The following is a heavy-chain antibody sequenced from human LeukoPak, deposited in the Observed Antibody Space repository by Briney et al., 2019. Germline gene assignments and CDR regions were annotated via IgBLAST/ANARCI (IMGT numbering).Heavy chain of an antibody. J-gene: IGHJ4*02. CDR2: ISAYNGNT. D-gene: IGHD5-18*01. CDR1: GYTFTSYG. V-gene: IGHV1-18*04. CDR3: ARTIRGYSYGSPVDY. Sequence: ASVKVSCKASGYTFTSYGISWVRQAPGQGLEWMGWISAYNGNTNYAQKLQGRVTMTTDTSTSTAYLELRSLRSDDPAVYYCARTIRGYSYGSPVDYWGQGTLVTVSS.